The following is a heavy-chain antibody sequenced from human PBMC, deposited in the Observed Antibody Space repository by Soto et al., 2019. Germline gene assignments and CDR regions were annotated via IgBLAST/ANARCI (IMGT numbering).Heavy chain of an antibody. J-gene: IGHJ4*02. CDR3: ARSPDWGSGTD. V-gene: IGHV4-39*01. Sequence: QVQLQESGPRLVKPSETLSLTCTVSGGSIRSSSYYWVWIRQPPGKGLEWIGSVFYNGNTYYSPSLKSRITISVDTSQNQFSLRLYSVTAADTALYHCARSPDWGSGTDWGQGIPVTVSS. CDR2: VFYNGNT. D-gene: IGHD3-10*01. CDR1: GGSIRSSSYY.